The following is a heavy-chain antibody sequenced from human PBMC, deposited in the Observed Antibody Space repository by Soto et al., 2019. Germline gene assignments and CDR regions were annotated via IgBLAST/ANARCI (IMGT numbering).Heavy chain of an antibody. CDR2: IYTSGST. D-gene: IGHD3-16*02. Sequence: PSETLSLTCTVSGGSISSYYWRWIRQPAGKGLEWIGRIYTSGSTNYNPSLKSRVTMSVDTSKNQFSLKLSSVTAADTAAYYCAAAYDYVWGSYRPPDYWGQGTLVTVSS. CDR3: AAAYDYVWGSYRPPDY. V-gene: IGHV4-4*07. J-gene: IGHJ4*02. CDR1: GGSISSYY.